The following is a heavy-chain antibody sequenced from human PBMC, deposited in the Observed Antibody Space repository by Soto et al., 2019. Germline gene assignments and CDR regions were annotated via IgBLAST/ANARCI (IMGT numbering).Heavy chain of an antibody. J-gene: IGHJ4*02. Sequence: ASVKVSCKASGYTFTSYGISWVRQAPGQGLEWMGWISAYNGNTNYAQKLQGRVTMTTDTSTSTAYMELRSLRSDDTAVYYCARDIRMAGGDFWSGTYDYWGQGTLVTVSS. CDR3: ARDIRMAGGDFWSGTYDY. V-gene: IGHV1-18*01. CDR1: GYTFTSYG. CDR2: ISAYNGNT. D-gene: IGHD3-3*01.